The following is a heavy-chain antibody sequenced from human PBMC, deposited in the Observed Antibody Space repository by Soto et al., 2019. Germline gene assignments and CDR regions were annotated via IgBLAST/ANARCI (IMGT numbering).Heavy chain of an antibody. J-gene: IGHJ5*02. CDR1: GGTFSSYA. CDR2: IIPIFGTA. Sequence: SVKVSCKASGGTFSSYAISWVRQAPGQGLEWMGGIIPIFGTANYAQKFQGRVTITADKSTSTAYMELSSLRSEDTAVYYCARDTVTGSYRSGSGHWFDPWGQGTLVTVSS. CDR3: ARDTVTGSYRSGSGHWFDP. D-gene: IGHD4-4*01. V-gene: IGHV1-69*06.